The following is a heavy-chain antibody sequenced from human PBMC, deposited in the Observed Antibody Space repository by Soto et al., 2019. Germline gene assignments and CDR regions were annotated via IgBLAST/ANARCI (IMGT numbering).Heavy chain of an antibody. CDR1: GGSFSGYY. D-gene: IGHD6-13*01. J-gene: IGHJ6*03. Sequence: PSETLSLTCAVYGGSFSGYYWSRIRQPPGKGLEWIGEINHSGSTNYNPSLKSRVTISVDTSKNQFSLKLSSVTAADTAVYYCARGVSGLAAAVTYYYYYYMDVSGKGTTVTVSS. V-gene: IGHV4-34*01. CDR3: ARGVSGLAAAVTYYYYYYMDV. CDR2: INHSGST.